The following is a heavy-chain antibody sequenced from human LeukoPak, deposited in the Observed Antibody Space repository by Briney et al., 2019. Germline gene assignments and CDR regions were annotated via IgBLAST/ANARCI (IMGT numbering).Heavy chain of an antibody. Sequence: SETLSLTCAVSGYSISSGYYWGWIRQPPGKGLEWIGSIYHSGSTYYNPSLKSRVTISVDTSKNQFSLKLSPVTAADTTVYYCARLPGGVVIIGFDYWGQGTLVTVSS. J-gene: IGHJ4*02. V-gene: IGHV4-38-2*01. CDR3: ARLPGGVVIIGFDY. D-gene: IGHD3-3*01. CDR1: GYSISSGYY. CDR2: IYHSGST.